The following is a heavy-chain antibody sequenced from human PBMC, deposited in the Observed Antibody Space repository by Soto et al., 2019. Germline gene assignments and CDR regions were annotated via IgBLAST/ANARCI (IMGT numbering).Heavy chain of an antibody. Sequence: GYTFRSYASYCVRQAPVQGREWMGWISPHNGNTQYTQKLQGRVTMTTDTSTSTAYMELRSLRSDDTSVYFFARVGRRCYYDGFPVYCGQGTLVT. J-gene: IGHJ4*02. CDR1: GYTFRSYA. CDR3: ARVGRRCYYDGFPVY. CDR2: ISPHNGNT. D-gene: IGHD3-22*01. V-gene: IGHV1-18*01.